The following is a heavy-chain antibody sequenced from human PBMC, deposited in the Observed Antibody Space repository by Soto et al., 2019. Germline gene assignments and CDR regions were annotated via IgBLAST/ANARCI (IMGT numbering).Heavy chain of an antibody. D-gene: IGHD3-22*01. J-gene: IGHJ4*02. V-gene: IGHV1-2*04. CDR1: GYTFTGYY. CDR3: ARGGEDYDSSGYSYFDY. CDR2: INPNSGGT. Sequence: ASVKVSCKASGYTFTGYYMHSARQAPGQGLEWMGWINPNSGGTNYAQKFQGWVTMTRDTSISTAYMELSRLRSDDTAVYYCARGGEDYDSSGYSYFDYWGQGTLVTVSS.